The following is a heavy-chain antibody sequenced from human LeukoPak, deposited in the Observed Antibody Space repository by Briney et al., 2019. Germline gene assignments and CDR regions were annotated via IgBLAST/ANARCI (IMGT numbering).Heavy chain of an antibody. V-gene: IGHV3-23*01. D-gene: IGHD3-3*01. CDR3: AKDYYDFWSGL. J-gene: IGHJ4*02. CDR1: GFTFSSYA. Sequence: GGSLRLSYAASGFTFSSYAMSWVRQAPGKGLEWVSAISGSGGSTYYADSVKGRFTISRDNSKNTLYLQMSSLRAEDTAVYYCAKDYYDFWSGLWGQGTLVTVSS. CDR2: ISGSGGST.